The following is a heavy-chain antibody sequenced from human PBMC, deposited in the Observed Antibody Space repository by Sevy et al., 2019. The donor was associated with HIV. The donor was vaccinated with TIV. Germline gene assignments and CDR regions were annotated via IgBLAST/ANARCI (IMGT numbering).Heavy chain of an antibody. D-gene: IGHD6-13*01. CDR2: IYYSRST. CDR1: GGSISSGDYY. V-gene: IGHV4-30-4*01. CDR3: ARGSSSLGEYFQH. J-gene: IGHJ1*01. Sequence: SETLSLTCTVSGGSISSGDYYWSWIRQPPGKGLEWIGYIYYSRSTYYNPSLKSRVTISVDTSKNQFSLKLSSVTAADTAVYYCARGSSSLGEYFQHWGQGTLVTVSS.